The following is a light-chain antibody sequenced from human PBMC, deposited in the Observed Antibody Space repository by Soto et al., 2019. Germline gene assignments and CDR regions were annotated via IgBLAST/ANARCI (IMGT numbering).Light chain of an antibody. CDR3: QQRGNWPRT. V-gene: IGKV3-11*01. CDR1: QSVSTS. J-gene: IGKJ4*01. CDR2: DAS. Sequence: EVVLTQSPATLSLSPGERATLSCRASQSVSTSLAWYQQKPGQAPSLLIYDASNRATGIPARFSGSGSGTDFTLTISSLEPEDFAVYYCQQRGNWPRTFGGGTKVEIK.